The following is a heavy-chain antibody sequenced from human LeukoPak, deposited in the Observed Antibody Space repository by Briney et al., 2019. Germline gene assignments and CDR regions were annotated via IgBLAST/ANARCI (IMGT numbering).Heavy chain of an antibody. V-gene: IGHV4-30-4*01. CDR3: ARTIVGATMALDY. CDR1: GGSISSGDYY. Sequence: SQTLSLTCTVSGGSISSGDYYWRWIRQPPGKGLEWIGYIYYSGSTYYNPSLKSRVTISVDTSENQFSLKLSSVTAADTAVYYCARTIVGATMALDYWGQGTLVTVSS. J-gene: IGHJ4*02. CDR2: IYYSGST. D-gene: IGHD1-26*01.